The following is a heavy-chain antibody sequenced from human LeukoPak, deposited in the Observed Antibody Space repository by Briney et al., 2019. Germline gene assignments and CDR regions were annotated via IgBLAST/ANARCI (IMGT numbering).Heavy chain of an antibody. Sequence: PGGSLRLSXAASGFTFNKYGMHWIRQSPGKGLEWLAFIRYDGLSTDYADSVRGRFTISRDSSKNTLYLQVNSLRTEDTAVYYCAKPGRSYCGGDCFSESLPYYFDSWGQGTLVTVSS. CDR2: IRYDGLST. CDR3: AKPGRSYCGGDCFSESLPYYFDS. V-gene: IGHV3-30*02. J-gene: IGHJ4*02. D-gene: IGHD2-21*01. CDR1: GFTFNKYG.